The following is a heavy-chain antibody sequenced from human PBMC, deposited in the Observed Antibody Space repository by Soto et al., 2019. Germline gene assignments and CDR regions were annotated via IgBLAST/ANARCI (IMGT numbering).Heavy chain of an antibody. CDR1: GFTCGAYE. J-gene: IGHJ4*02. CDR3: VREGHYYFDY. Sequence: GGCLRRACAASGFTCGAYEMHWVRQARGQGLEWGSYISKSGGTTYYADSVKGRFTISRDDAKNSVYLQMSSLRPEDMAVYKCVREGHYYFDYWGQGALVTVSP. CDR2: ISKSGGTT. V-gene: IGHV3-48*03.